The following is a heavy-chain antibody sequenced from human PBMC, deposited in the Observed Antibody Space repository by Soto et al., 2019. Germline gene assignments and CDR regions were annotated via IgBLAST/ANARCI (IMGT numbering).Heavy chain of an antibody. J-gene: IGHJ4*02. Sequence: QITLKESGPTLVKPTQTLTLTCTFSGFSLSTKGVSVGWTRQPPGKALEWLALIYWDDDNRYSPSLKSRLTITKDTSQNQVVLTLTNMDPVDTATYYCAHRGFVIGDFDYWGQGTLVTVSS. CDR2: IYWDDDN. V-gene: IGHV2-5*02. D-gene: IGHD3-10*01. CDR3: AHRGFVIGDFDY. CDR1: GFSLSTKGVS.